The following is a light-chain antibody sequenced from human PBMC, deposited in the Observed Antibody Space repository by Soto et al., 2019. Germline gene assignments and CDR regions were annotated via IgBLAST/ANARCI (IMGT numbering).Light chain of an antibody. CDR3: SSYGGFNNVL. V-gene: IGLV2-8*01. CDR2: EVS. J-gene: IGLJ2*01. Sequence: QSALTQPPSASGSPGQSVTISCTGTSSDVGDYDYVSWYQQHPGKAPKLMIYEVSKRPSGVPDRFSGSKSGNTASLTVSGLQTEDEADYYCSSYGGFNNVLFGGGTNLTVL. CDR1: SSDVGDYDY.